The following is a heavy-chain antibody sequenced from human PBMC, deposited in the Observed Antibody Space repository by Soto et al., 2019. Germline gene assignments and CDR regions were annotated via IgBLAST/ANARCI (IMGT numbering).Heavy chain of an antibody. CDR1: GYTFTSYD. CDR3: ARGLNFWSGYYRNTNWFDP. V-gene: IGHV1-8*01. Sequence: GASVKVSCKASGYTFTSYDINWVRQATGQGLEWMGWMNPNSGNTGYAQKFQGRVTMTRNTSISTAYMELSSLRSEDMAVYYCARGLNFWSGYYRNTNWFDPWGQGTLVTVSS. J-gene: IGHJ5*02. D-gene: IGHD3-3*01. CDR2: MNPNSGNT.